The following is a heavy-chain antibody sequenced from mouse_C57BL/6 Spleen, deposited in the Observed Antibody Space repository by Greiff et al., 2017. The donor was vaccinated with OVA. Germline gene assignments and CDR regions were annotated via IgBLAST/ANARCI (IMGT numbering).Heavy chain of an antibody. V-gene: IGHV3-6*01. CDR3: AREDGNYNLDY. D-gene: IGHD2-1*01. Sequence: EVHLVESGPGLVKPSQSLSLTCSVTGYSITSGYYWNWIRQFPGNKLEWMGYISYDGSNNYNPSLKNRISITRDTSKNQFFLKLNSVTTEDTATYYCAREDGNYNLDYWGQGTTLTVSS. J-gene: IGHJ2*01. CDR1: GYSITSGYY. CDR2: ISYDGSN.